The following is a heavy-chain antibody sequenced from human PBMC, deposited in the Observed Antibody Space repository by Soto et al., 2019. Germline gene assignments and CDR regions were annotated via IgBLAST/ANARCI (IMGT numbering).Heavy chain of an antibody. CDR2: IYYNGDT. Sequence: LCGGSISSSGYYWAWLRQPPGRGLEWIGSIYYNGDTYFYPSLKSRVTISVDTSKNQFSLKLTSVTAADTALYFCARGGKYYQQETYFFDYWGQGSLVTVSS. CDR1: GGSISSSGYY. J-gene: IGHJ4*01. D-gene: IGHD3-16*01. V-gene: IGHV4-39*01. CDR3: ARGGKYYQQETYFFDY.